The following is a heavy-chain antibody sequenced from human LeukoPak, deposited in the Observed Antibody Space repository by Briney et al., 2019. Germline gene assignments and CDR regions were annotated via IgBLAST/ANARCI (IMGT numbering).Heavy chain of an antibody. CDR1: GFTFSSYW. Sequence: GGSLRLSCAASGFTFSSYWMHWVRQAPGKGLVWVSRVNSDGSSTTYADSVKGRFTISRDNAKNTLYLQMNSLRAEDTAVYYCARERPLGAFDIWGQGTMVTVSS. CDR2: VNSDGSST. V-gene: IGHV3-74*01. J-gene: IGHJ3*02. D-gene: IGHD7-27*01. CDR3: ARERPLGAFDI.